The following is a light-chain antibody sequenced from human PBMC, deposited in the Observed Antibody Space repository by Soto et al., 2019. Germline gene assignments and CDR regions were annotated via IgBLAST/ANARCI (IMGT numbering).Light chain of an antibody. J-gene: IGKJ1*01. CDR1: QSVNTY. CDR2: DAS. V-gene: IGKV3-11*01. Sequence: EIVLTQSPATLSLSPGERVSLSCRASQSVNTYFAWYQQKPGQAPRLLIYDASSRATGIPARFSGSGSGTDSTHTISSLEPEDFAIYYCQQRSSWPLTFGHGTRVEI. CDR3: QQRSSWPLT.